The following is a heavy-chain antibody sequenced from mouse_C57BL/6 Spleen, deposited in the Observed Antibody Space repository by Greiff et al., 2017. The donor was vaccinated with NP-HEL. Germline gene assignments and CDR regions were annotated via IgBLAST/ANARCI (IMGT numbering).Heavy chain of an antibody. V-gene: IGHV1-72*01. CDR2: IDPNSGGT. Sequence: QVQLQQPGAELVKPGASVKLSCKASGYTFTSYWMHWVKQRPGRGLEWIGRIDPNSGGTKYNEKFKSKATLTVDKPSSTAYMHVSSLTAEDSAVYYCARSHYYGSSPDYFDYWGQGTTLTVSS. J-gene: IGHJ2*01. CDR1: GYTFTSYW. D-gene: IGHD1-1*01. CDR3: ARSHYYGSSPDYFDY.